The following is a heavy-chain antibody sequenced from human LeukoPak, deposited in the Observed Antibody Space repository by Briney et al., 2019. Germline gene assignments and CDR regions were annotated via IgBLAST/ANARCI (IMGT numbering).Heavy chain of an antibody. J-gene: IGHJ4*02. Sequence: PGRSLRLSCAASGFTFDDYAMHWVRQAPGKGLEWVSSISWNRGSIGYADSVKGRFTISRDNAKNSLYLQMNSLRAEDTALYYCAKGGSSSSWYYFDYWGQGTLVTVSS. CDR2: ISWNRGSI. D-gene: IGHD6-13*01. CDR1: GFTFDDYA. CDR3: AKGGSSSSWYYFDY. V-gene: IGHV3-9*01.